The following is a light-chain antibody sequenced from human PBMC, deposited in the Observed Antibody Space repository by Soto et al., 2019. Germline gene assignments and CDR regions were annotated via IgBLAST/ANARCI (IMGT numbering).Light chain of an antibody. V-gene: IGKV3-15*01. CDR2: GAS. CDR1: QSISNW. J-gene: IGKJ1*01. Sequence: MTQSPSTLSGSVGDRVTITCRASQSISNWLAWYQQKPGQAPRLLIYGASTRATGVPAGFSGSGSGTEFTLTISSLQSEDFAVYYCQQYNDWWTFGQGTKVDIK. CDR3: QQYNDWWT.